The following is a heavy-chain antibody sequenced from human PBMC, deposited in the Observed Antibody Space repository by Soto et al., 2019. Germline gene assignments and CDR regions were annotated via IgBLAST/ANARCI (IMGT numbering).Heavy chain of an antibody. CDR2: LYFNGDR. D-gene: IGHD6-25*01. V-gene: IGHV2-5*01. CDR1: GFSLSSSGVG. Sequence: SGPTLVNPTQTLTLTCTFSGFSLSSSGVGVGWIRQPPGRSLEWLAVLYFNGDRRRSPSLENRLTITKDTSKNQVILTMTNMDPVDTATYYCIYRRAAYDYHGLDVWGQGTTVTVSS. J-gene: IGHJ6*02. CDR3: IYRRAAYDYHGLDV.